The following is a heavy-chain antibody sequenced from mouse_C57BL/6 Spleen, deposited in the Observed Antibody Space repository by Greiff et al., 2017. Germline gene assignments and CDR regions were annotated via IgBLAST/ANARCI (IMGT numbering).Heavy chain of an antibody. Sequence: QVQLQQSGPELVKPGASVKISCKASSYAFSSSWMNWVKQRPGKGLEWIGRIYPGDGDTNYNGKFKGKATLTADKSSSTAYMQLSSLTSEDSAVYFCARDYYGSSFDYWGQGTTLTVSS. CDR3: ARDYYGSSFDY. D-gene: IGHD1-1*01. CDR2: IYPGDGDT. CDR1: SYAFSSSW. J-gene: IGHJ2*01. V-gene: IGHV1-82*01.